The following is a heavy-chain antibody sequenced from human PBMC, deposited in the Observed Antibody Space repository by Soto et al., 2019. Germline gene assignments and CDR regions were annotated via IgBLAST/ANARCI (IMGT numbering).Heavy chain of an antibody. CDR1: GGSISSSSYY. D-gene: IGHD3-3*01. CDR3: ARLSDFGVVMAWFDP. CDR2: IYYSGST. J-gene: IGHJ5*02. V-gene: IGHV4-39*01. Sequence: PSETLSLTCTVSGGSISSSSYYWGWIRQPPGKGLEWIGSIYYSGSTYYNPSLKSRVTISVDTSKNQFSLKLSSVTAADTALYYCARLSDFGVVMAWFDPWGQGTLVTVSS.